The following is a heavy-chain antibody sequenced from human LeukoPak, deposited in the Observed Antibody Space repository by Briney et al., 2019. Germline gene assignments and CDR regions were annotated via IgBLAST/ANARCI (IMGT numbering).Heavy chain of an antibody. V-gene: IGHV4-38-2*01. D-gene: IGHD3-22*01. CDR3: ARRGFGWYDSSGYMFDY. Sequence: PSETLSLTCAVSGYSISSGYYWGQIRPPPGKGLEWIGSIYHSGSTYYNPSLKSRATIAVDTSKNQFSLKLSSVTAADTAVYYCARRGFGWYDSSGYMFDYWGQGTLVTVSS. CDR1: GYSISSGYY. CDR2: IYHSGST. J-gene: IGHJ4*02.